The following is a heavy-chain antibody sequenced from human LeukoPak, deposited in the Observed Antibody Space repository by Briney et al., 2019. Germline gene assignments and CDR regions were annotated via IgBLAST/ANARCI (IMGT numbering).Heavy chain of an antibody. CDR3: ARDQAVTMSPDY. J-gene: IGHJ4*02. CDR1: GFTFSSYA. Sequence: GGSLRLSCAASGFTFSSYAMHWVRQAPGKGLGWVAVISYDGSNKYYADSVKGRFTISRDNSKNTLYLQMNSLRAEDTAVYYCARDQAVTMSPDYWGQGTLVTVSS. CDR2: ISYDGSNK. V-gene: IGHV3-30-3*01. D-gene: IGHD4-11*01.